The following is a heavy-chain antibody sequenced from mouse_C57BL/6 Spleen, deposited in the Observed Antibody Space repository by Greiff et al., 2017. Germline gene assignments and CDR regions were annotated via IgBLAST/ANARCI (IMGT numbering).Heavy chain of an antibody. CDR3: ARDGSSGRGFAY. CDR2: ISSGSSTI. D-gene: IGHD1-1*01. J-gene: IGHJ3*01. CDR1: GFTFSDYG. V-gene: IGHV5-17*01. Sequence: EVQLVESGGGLVKPGGSLKLSCAASGFTFSDYGMHWVRQAPEKGLAWVAYISSGSSTIYYADTVKGRFTISRDNAKNTLFLQMTSLRSEDTAMYYCARDGSSGRGFAYWGQGTLVTVSA.